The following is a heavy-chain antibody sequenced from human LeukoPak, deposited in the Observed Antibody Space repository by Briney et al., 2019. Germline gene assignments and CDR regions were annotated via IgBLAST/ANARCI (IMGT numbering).Heavy chain of an antibody. CDR2: IKSDGSST. Sequence: QPGGSLRLSCAASGFTFSSYWMHWVRQAPGKGLVWVSHIKSDGSSTSYADSVKGRFTISRDSSKNTLYLQMNSLRVEDTALYYCAKYTAFVLMVYALDYWGQGTLVTVSS. D-gene: IGHD2-8*01. CDR1: GFTFSSYW. CDR3: AKYTAFVLMVYALDY. J-gene: IGHJ4*02. V-gene: IGHV3-74*01.